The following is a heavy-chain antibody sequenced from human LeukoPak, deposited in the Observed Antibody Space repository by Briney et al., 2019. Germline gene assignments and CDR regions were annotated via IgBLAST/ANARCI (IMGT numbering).Heavy chain of an antibody. CDR2: IYSGGST. CDR1: GFTVSSNY. Sequence: GGSLRLSCAASGFTVSSNYMSWVRQAPGKGLEWVSVIYSGGSTYYADSVKGRFTVSRDNSKNTLYLQMNSLRAEDTAVYYCARVDGSCGPLSYWGQGTLVTVSS. D-gene: IGHD2-15*01. CDR3: ARVDGSCGPLSY. V-gene: IGHV3-53*01. J-gene: IGHJ4*02.